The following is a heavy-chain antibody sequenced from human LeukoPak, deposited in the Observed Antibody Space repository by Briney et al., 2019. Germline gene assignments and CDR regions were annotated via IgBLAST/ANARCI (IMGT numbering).Heavy chain of an antibody. J-gene: IGHJ3*02. V-gene: IGHV4-28*01. CDR1: GYSISSSNW. CDR2: IYYSGST. D-gene: IGHD1-26*01. CDR3: ARNQIVGAMNAFDI. Sequence: SETLSLTCAVSGYSISSSNWWGWIRQPPGKGLEWIGYIYYSGSTYYNPSLKSRVTKSVDTSKNQFSLKLSSVTAVDTAVYYCARNQIVGAMNAFDIWGQGTMVTVSS.